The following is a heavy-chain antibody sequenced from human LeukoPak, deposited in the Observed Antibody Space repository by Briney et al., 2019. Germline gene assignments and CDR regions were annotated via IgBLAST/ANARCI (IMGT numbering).Heavy chain of an antibody. V-gene: IGHV4-59*01. CDR1: GASISSYY. D-gene: IGHD5-24*01. Sequence: SETLSLTXTVSGASISSYYWSWIRQPPGKGLEWIGYIYYSGSSNYNPSLKSRVTISVDTSKNQFSLKLSSVTAADTAVYYCARYPFDGYNYYFDYWGQGTLVTVSS. J-gene: IGHJ4*02. CDR2: IYYSGSS. CDR3: ARYPFDGYNYYFDY.